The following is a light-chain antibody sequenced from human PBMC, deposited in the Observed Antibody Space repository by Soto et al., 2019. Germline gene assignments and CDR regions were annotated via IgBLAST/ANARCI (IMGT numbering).Light chain of an antibody. V-gene: IGKV1-12*01. CDR3: QQAASFPIT. Sequence: DIQMTQSPSYLSSSVGDRFTITFLASQGIKNWLAWYQQKPGKAPNLLIYTGSSLQSGVPSRFSGSGSGTDFTLTINSLQPEDFATYYCQQAASFPITFGQGTRLEIK. CDR2: TGS. CDR1: QGIKNW. J-gene: IGKJ5*01.